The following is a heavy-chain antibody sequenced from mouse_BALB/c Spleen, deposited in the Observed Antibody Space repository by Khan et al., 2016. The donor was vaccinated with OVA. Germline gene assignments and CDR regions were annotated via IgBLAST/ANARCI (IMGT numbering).Heavy chain of an antibody. CDR3: ARNYDYDEGLAY. D-gene: IGHD2-4*01. V-gene: IGHV2-2*02. J-gene: IGHJ3*01. Sequence: QIQLVQSGPGLVQPSQSLSITCTVSGFSLTTYGVHWVRQSPGKGLEWLGVIWSGGSTDYNATFISRLSISKDSSKSQVFFQMNSLQVNDTAIYYWARNYDYDEGLAYWGQGTLVTVSA. CDR1: GFSLTTYG. CDR2: IWSGGST.